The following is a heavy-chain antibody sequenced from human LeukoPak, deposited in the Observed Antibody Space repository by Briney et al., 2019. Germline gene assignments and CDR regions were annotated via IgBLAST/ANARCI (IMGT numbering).Heavy chain of an antibody. J-gene: IGHJ5*02. CDR2: IYPGDSDT. D-gene: IGHD6-19*01. CDR3: ARAGYSSGWYSNKGNWFDP. CDR1: GYIFTTYW. Sequence: GESLKISRKGSGYIFTTYWIGWVRQMPGKGLEWMGIIYPGDSDTRYSPSFQGQVTISADKSISTAYLQWSSLKASDTAMYYCARAGYSSGWYSNKGNWFDPWGQGTLVTVSS. V-gene: IGHV5-51*01.